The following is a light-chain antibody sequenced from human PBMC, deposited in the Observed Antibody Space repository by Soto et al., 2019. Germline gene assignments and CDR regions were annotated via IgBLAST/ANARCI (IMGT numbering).Light chain of an antibody. J-gene: IGKJ1*01. CDR1: QSVTSSF. CDR2: GAS. Sequence: EIVLTQSPGTLSLSLGERATLSCRASQSVTSSFLAWYQQKPGQAPRLLIYGASSRATGIPDRFSGNGSGTDFTLTISRLEPEDFVVYYCQQYGSSPWTFGQGTKVEIK. CDR3: QQYGSSPWT. V-gene: IGKV3-20*01.